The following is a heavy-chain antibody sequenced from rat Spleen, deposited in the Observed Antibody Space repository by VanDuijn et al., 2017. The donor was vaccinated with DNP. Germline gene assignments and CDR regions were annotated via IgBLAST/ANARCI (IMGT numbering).Heavy chain of an antibody. CDR1: GFTFSDYA. CDR3: ARHVLPLRVWDY. CDR2: ISYDGGRN. Sequence: EVQLVESGGDSVQPGRSRKLSCAASGFTFSDYAMAWVRQVPTKGLEWVAYISYDGGRNYNGDSVKGRFTISRDNAKSTLYLQMNSLRFEDMATYYCARHVLPLRVWDYWGQGVMVTVSS. J-gene: IGHJ2*01. D-gene: IGHD1-4*01. V-gene: IGHV5-22*01.